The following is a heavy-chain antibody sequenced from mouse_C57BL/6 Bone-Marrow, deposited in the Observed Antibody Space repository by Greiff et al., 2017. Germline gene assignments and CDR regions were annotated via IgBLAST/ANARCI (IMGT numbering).Heavy chain of an antibody. CDR3: ARGGFITTVGFAY. CDR1: GYSITSGYD. D-gene: IGHD1-1*01. CDR2: ISYSGST. J-gene: IGHJ3*01. Sequence: EVQGVESGPGMVKPSQSLSLTCTVTGYSITSGYDWHWIRHFPGNKLEWMGYISYSGSTNYNPSLKSRISITHDTSKNHFFLKLNSVTTEDTATYYCARGGFITTVGFAYWGQGTLVTVSA. V-gene: IGHV3-1*01.